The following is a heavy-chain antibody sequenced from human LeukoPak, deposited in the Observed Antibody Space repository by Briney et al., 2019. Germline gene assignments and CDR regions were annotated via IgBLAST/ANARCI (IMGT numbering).Heavy chain of an antibody. V-gene: IGHV3-21*01. D-gene: IGHD3-9*01. Sequence: GGSLRLSCVVSGFTFNRCWMNWVRQAPGKGLEWVSSISSSSDYIYYADSVKGRFTISRGNAKKSLSLQMNSLRAEDTAVYYCARANYDILTGAHYFDYWGQGTLVTVSS. CDR1: GFTFNRCW. CDR3: ARANYDILTGAHYFDY. CDR2: ISSSSDYI. J-gene: IGHJ4*02.